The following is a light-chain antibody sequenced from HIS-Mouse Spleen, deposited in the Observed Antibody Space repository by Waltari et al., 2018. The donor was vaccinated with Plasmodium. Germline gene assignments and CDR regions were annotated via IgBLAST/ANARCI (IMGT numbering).Light chain of an antibody. CDR3: QQRSNWPPRT. Sequence: EIVLTQSPATLSLSPGERATLSCRASQSVSSYLAWYQQKPGQAPRLRIYDASNRATGIPARFSGSGSGTDFTLTISSLEPEDFAVYYCQQRSNWPPRTFGQGTKVEIK. V-gene: IGKV3-11*01. CDR2: DAS. CDR1: QSVSSY. J-gene: IGKJ1*01.